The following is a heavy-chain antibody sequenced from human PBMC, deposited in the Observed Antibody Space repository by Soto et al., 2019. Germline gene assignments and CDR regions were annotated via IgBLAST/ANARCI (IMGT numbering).Heavy chain of an antibody. CDR2: IVIGGGNT. Sequence: GASVTVSCKTSGFTFSRSAVQWVRQARGQGLEWMGWIVIGGGNTKSAQNLQDRLTITRDMSTSTAYMELTSLRSEDTAVYYCAAELYSGGRCCSFDIWGQGTVVTVSS. V-gene: IGHV1-58*01. J-gene: IGHJ3*02. D-gene: IGHD2-21*01. CDR3: AAELYSGGRCCSFDI. CDR1: GFTFSRSA.